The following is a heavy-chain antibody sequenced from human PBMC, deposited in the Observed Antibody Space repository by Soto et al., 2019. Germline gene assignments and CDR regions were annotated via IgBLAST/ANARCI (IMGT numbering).Heavy chain of an antibody. CDR3: ASSPLTWGLGELSSPHWFDP. J-gene: IGHJ5*02. CDR1: GYTFTSYG. Sequence: GASVKVSCKASGYTFTSYGISWVRQAPGQGLEWMGWISAYNGNTNYAQKLQGRVTMTTDTSTSTAYMELRSLRSDDTAVYYCASSPLTWGLGELSSPHWFDPWGQGTLVTVSS. D-gene: IGHD3-16*02. V-gene: IGHV1-18*01. CDR2: ISAYNGNT.